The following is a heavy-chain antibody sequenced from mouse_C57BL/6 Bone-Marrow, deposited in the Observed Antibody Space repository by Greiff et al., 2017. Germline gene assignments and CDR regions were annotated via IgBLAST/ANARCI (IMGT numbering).Heavy chain of an antibody. CDR3: ARSWLPRDVYWYFDV. CDR2: ILPGSGST. V-gene: IGHV1-9*01. CDR1: GYTFTGYW. Sequence: VQLQQSGAELMKPGASVKLSCKATGYTFTGYWIEWVKQRPGHGLEWIGEILPGSGSTNYNEKFKGKATFTADTSSNTADMQISSLTTEDSAIYYSARSWLPRDVYWYFDVWGTGTTVTVSS. J-gene: IGHJ1*03. D-gene: IGHD2-2*01.